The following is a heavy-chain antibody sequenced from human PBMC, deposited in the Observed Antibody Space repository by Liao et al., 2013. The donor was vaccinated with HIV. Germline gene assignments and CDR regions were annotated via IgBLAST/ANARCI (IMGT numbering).Heavy chain of an antibody. Sequence: QVQLQESGPGLVKPSQTLSLACTVSGDSISSGSYYWSWIRQPAGRGLEWIGRISGTGITNYSPSLESRVTISADTSKNQFSLRLSFVTAADTAVYYCARLQRWGLGYLDFWGQGTLVTVSS. CDR3: ARLQRWGLGYLDF. D-gene: IGHD2-21*01. CDR1: GDSISSGSYY. J-gene: IGHJ4*02. V-gene: IGHV4-61*02. CDR2: ISGTGIT.